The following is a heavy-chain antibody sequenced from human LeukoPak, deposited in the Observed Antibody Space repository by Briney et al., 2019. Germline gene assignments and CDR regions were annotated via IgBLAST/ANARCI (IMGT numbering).Heavy chain of an antibody. CDR2: IIPIFGTA. V-gene: IGHV1-69*13. J-gene: IGHJ4*02. D-gene: IGHD5-18*01. CDR1: GGTFSSYA. CDR3: ARSQPRRGYSYGYALI. Sequence: SVKVSCKASGGTFSSYAISWVRQAPGQGLEWMGGIIPIFGTANYAQKFQGRVTITADESTSTAYMELSSLRSEDTAVYYCARSQPRRGYSYGYALIWGQGTLVTVSS.